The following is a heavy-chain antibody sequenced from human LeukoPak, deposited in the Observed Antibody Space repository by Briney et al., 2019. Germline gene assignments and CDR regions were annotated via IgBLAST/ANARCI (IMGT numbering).Heavy chain of an antibody. CDR3: ARGEDFRSGPPTNS. Sequence: SETLSLTCTVSGGSISSSSYYWGWIRQPPGKGLEWIGSIYHSGSTYYNPSLKSRVTISVDTSKNQFSLKLSSVTAADTAVYYCARGEDFRSGPPTNSWGQGTLVTVSS. CDR1: GGSISSSSYY. V-gene: IGHV4-39*07. J-gene: IGHJ4*02. CDR2: IYHSGST. D-gene: IGHD3-3*01.